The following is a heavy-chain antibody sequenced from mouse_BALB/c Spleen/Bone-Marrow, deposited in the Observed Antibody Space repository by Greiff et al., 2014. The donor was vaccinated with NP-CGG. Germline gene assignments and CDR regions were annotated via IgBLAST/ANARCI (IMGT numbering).Heavy chain of an antibody. D-gene: IGHD4-1*01. CDR1: GFTFSSFG. Sequence: DVMLVESGGGLVQPGGSRKLSYAASGFTFSSFGMHWVRQAPEKGLEWVAYISSGSNYIYYADTVKGRFTISRDNPKNTLFLQMTSLRSEDTAMYYCTRGGNWDDFDYWGQGTTLTVSS. CDR3: TRGGNWDDFDY. J-gene: IGHJ2*01. V-gene: IGHV5-17*02. CDR2: ISSGSNYI.